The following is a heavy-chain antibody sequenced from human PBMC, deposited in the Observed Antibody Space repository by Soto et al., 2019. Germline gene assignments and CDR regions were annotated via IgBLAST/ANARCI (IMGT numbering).Heavy chain of an antibody. V-gene: IGHV4-39*01. CDR1: GVSISSSSYY. D-gene: IGHD3-10*01. CDR3: ARWGTWGYYYGSGGGMDV. Sequence: SETLSLTCTVSGVSISSSSYYWGWIRQPPGKGLEWIGSIYYSGSTYYNPSLKSRVTISVDTSMNQFSLKLSSVTAADTAVYYCARWGTWGYYYGSGGGMDVWGQGTTVTVS. J-gene: IGHJ6*02. CDR2: IYYSGST.